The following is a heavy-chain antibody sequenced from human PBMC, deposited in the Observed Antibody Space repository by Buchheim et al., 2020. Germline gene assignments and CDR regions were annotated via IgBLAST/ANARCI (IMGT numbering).Heavy chain of an antibody. J-gene: IGHJ4*02. CDR3: ARDRGLSGGHYYFDY. CDR2: INWNGINT. CDR1: GFTFDDHA. Sequence: VQLVESGGGLVQPGTSLRLSCTASGFTFDDHAMHWVRLGPGKGLEWISDINWNGINTNYADSVKGRFTISRDNAKNSLYLQMNSLRPEDTAFYFCARDRGLSGGHYYFDYWGQGTL. D-gene: IGHD1-26*01. V-gene: IGHV3-9*01.